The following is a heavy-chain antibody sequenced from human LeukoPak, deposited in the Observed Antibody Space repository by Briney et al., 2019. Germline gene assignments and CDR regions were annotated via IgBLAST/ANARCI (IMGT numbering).Heavy chain of an antibody. CDR2: IYHTGST. V-gene: IGHV4-39*07. CDR3: ARDISISWFYS. D-gene: IGHD3-3*02. J-gene: IGHJ5*01. CDR1: GASISSDSNY. Sequence: SEILSLTCTVSGASISSDSNYWAWVRQPPGKELQWIGSIYHTGSTFYNPSLMSRVSISIDSSKNQFSLKLSSVTVADTALYYCARDISISWFYSWGQGTLVSVSS.